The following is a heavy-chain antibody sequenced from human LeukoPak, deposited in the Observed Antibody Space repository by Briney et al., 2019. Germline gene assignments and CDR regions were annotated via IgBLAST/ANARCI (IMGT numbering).Heavy chain of an antibody. J-gene: IGHJ5*02. D-gene: IGHD2-2*01. V-gene: IGHV5-10-1*01. CDR2: IDPSDSYT. CDR1: GYSFTSYW. Sequence: GESLKISCKGSGYSFTSYWISWVRQMPGKGLEWMGRIDPSDSYTNYSPSFQGHVTISADKSISTAYLQWSSLKPSDTAMYYCARHMGDIVVVPAAKNWFDPWGQGTLVTVSS. CDR3: ARHMGDIVVVPAAKNWFDP.